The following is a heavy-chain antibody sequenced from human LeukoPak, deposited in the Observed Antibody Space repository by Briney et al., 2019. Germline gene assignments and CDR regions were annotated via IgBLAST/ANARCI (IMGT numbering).Heavy chain of an antibody. V-gene: IGHV3-21*01. CDR3: ARGVTAEAADSSGYYLDY. CDR2: ISSSSSYI. J-gene: IGHJ4*02. Sequence: GGSLRLSCAASGFTFSSYSMNWVRQAPGKGLEWVSSISSSSSYIYYADSVKGRFTISRDNAKNSLYLQMNSLRAEDTAVYYCARGVTAEAADSSGYYLDYWGQGTLVTVSS. CDR1: GFTFSSYS. D-gene: IGHD3-22*01.